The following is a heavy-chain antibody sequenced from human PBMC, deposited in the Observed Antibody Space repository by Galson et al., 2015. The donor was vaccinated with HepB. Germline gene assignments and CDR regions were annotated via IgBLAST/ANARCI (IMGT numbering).Heavy chain of an antibody. D-gene: IGHD3-10*01. CDR3: AKDVYYGSRMAYYYYYGMDV. V-gene: IGHV3-30*18. CDR2: MSYDGNEK. J-gene: IGHJ6*02. Sequence: SLRLSCAASGFTFSGYGMHWVRQAPGKGLEWVAVMSYDGNEKYYADSVKGRFTISRDNSENTLYLQMNSLRAEDTAVYYCAKDVYYGSRMAYYYYYGMDVWGQGTTVTVSS. CDR1: GFTFSGYG.